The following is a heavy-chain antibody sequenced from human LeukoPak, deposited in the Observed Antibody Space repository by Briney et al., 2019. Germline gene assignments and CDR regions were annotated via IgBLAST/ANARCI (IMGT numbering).Heavy chain of an antibody. Sequence: SETLSLTCTVSGGPISSSSYYWSWIRQPPGKGLEWIGEINHSGSTNYNPSLKSRVTISVDTSKNQFSLKLSSVTAADTAVYYCARKRGGHPMVRGPRRGNNWFDPWGQGTLVTVSS. D-gene: IGHD3-10*01. CDR1: GGPISSSSYY. CDR2: INHSGST. J-gene: IGHJ5*02. CDR3: ARKRGGHPMVRGPRRGNNWFDP. V-gene: IGHV4-39*07.